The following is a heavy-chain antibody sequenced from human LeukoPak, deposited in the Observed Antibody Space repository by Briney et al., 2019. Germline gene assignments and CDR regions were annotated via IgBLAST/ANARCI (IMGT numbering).Heavy chain of an antibody. V-gene: IGHV1-46*01. D-gene: IGHD6-13*01. CDR3: AKRSTPGYSNKWCPDF. CDR2: INPSGGST. CDR1: GYTFTNYH. J-gene: IGHJ4*02. Sequence: GASVKVSCKASGYTFTNYHMHWVRQAPGQGLEWMGMINPSGGSTSYAQKFQGRVTMTRDASTSTVYMELSSLRSEDTAVYYCAKRSTPGYSNKWCPDFWGQGTLVTVSS.